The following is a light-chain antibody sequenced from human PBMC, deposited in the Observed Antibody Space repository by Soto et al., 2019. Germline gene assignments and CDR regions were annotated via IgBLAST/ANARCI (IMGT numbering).Light chain of an antibody. CDR2: EVT. CDR3: SSYTSSTAYV. V-gene: IGLV2-14*01. Sequence: QSVLTQPAAVSGSPGQSITISCTGTSSDVGGYNYVSWYQPHPGKAPKLILYEVTNRPSGVSDRFSGSKSGNTASLTISGLQAEDEAEYYCSSYTSSTAYVLGTGTKVTVL. J-gene: IGLJ1*01. CDR1: SSDVGGYNY.